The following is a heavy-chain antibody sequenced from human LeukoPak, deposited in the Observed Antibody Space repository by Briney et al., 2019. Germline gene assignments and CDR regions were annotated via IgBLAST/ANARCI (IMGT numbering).Heavy chain of an antibody. Sequence: SETLSLTCTVSGGSISSGSYYWSWIRQPAGKGLEWIGYIYYSGSTNYNPSLKSRVTISVDTSKNQFSLKLSSVTAADTAVYYCARSRMVRGVIRARYFDYWGQGTLVTVSS. J-gene: IGHJ4*02. CDR1: GGSISSGSYY. CDR3: ARSRMVRGVIRARYFDY. V-gene: IGHV4-61*10. CDR2: IYYSGST. D-gene: IGHD3-10*01.